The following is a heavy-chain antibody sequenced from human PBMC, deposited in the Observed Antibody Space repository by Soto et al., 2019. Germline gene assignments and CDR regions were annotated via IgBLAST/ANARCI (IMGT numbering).Heavy chain of an antibody. CDR2: INSDGSVS. CDR1: GFTFSNYW. V-gene: IGHV3-74*01. CDR3: ARGDCVGGSCYSLAGSSYYYMDV. Sequence: EVKLVESGGGLVQPGGSLRLSCAASGFTFSNYWMYWVRQAPGQGLVWVSRINSDGSVSRYADSVKGRLTIFRDNVKNTLDLEMNRLRVEDTAVYYCARGDCVGGSCYSLAGSSYYYMDVWGKGTTVTVFS. J-gene: IGHJ6*03. D-gene: IGHD2-15*01.